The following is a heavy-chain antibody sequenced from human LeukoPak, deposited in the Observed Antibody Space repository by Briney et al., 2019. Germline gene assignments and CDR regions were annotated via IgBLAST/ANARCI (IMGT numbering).Heavy chain of an antibody. D-gene: IGHD1-26*01. J-gene: IGHJ1*01. V-gene: IGHV1-8*03. CDR2: MNPNSGNT. CDR3: ARVTRRGSRDFQH. CDR1: GYTFTSYG. Sequence: ASVKVSCKASGYTFTSYGISWVRQATGQGLEWMGWMNPNSGNTGYAQKFQGRVTITRNTSISTAYMELSSLRSEDTAVYYCARVTRRGSRDFQHWGQGTLVTVSS.